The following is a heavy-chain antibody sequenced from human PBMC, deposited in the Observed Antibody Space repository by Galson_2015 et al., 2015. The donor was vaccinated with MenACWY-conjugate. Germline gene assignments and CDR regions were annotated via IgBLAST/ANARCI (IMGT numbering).Heavy chain of an antibody. D-gene: IGHD3-16*01. CDR2: VNSDGSGT. J-gene: IGHJ6*03. CDR3: ARSYVPGSGRKNYYMDV. V-gene: IGHV3-74*01. Sequence: SLRLSCAASGFTFSSYRMHWVRQAPGKGLVWVSRVNSDGSGTGYADSVKGRFTISRDNAKNMLFLQMNSLKVEDTAVYYCARSYVPGSGRKNYYMDVWGRGTTVTVSS. CDR1: GFTFSSYR.